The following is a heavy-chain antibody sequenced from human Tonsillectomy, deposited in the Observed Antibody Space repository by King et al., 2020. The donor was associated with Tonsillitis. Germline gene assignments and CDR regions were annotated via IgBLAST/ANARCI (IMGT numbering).Heavy chain of an antibody. CDR1: GFTFSSYG. Sequence: VQLVESGGGVVQSGGSLRLSCAASGFTFSSYGMHWVRQAPGKGLEWVAYISYDGSNKYYADAVKGRFTISRDISKNTVYLQMSSLRVDDTAVYYCAKDGGSGDSEPLDHWGQGTLVTVS. CDR2: ISYDGSNK. V-gene: IGHV3-30*02. D-gene: IGHD4-17*01. CDR3: AKDGGSGDSEPLDH. J-gene: IGHJ4*02.